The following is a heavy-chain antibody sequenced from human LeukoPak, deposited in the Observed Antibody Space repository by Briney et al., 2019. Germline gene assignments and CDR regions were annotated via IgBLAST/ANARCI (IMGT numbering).Heavy chain of an antibody. D-gene: IGHD6-13*01. V-gene: IGHV4-59*01. CDR1: GGSISSYY. CDR2: IYYSGST. Sequence: SETLSLTCTVSGGSISSYYWSWIRQPPGKGLEWIGYIYYSGSTNYNPSLKSRVTISVDTSKNQFSLKLSSVTAADTAVYYCARARLAAAAPFDYWGQGTLVTVSS. CDR3: ARARLAAAAPFDY. J-gene: IGHJ4*02.